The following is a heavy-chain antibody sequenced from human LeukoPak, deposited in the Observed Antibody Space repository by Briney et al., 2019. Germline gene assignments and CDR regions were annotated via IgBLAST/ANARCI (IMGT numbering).Heavy chain of an antibody. CDR2: INPNSGGT. Sequence: ASVKVSCKASGYTITGYYMHWVRQAPGQGLEWMGRINPNSGGTNSAQKFQGRITMTRDTSISTAYMELSGLRSDDTAVYYCARGSPGYSSWFDPWGQGTLVTVSS. V-gene: IGHV1-2*06. D-gene: IGHD6-13*01. CDR1: GYTITGYY. CDR3: ARGSPGYSSWFDP. J-gene: IGHJ5*02.